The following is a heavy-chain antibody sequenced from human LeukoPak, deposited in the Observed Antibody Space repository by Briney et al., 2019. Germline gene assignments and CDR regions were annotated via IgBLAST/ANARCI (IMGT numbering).Heavy chain of an antibody. J-gene: IGHJ3*02. Sequence: PGRSLRLSCAASGFTFSSYGMHWVRQAPGKGLEWVAVISYDGSNKYYADSVKGRFTISRDNSKNMLYLQMNSLRAEDTAVYYCAKEVRGPGAFDIWGQGTMVTVSS. D-gene: IGHD3-10*01. CDR2: ISYDGSNK. V-gene: IGHV3-30*18. CDR3: AKEVRGPGAFDI. CDR1: GFTFSSYG.